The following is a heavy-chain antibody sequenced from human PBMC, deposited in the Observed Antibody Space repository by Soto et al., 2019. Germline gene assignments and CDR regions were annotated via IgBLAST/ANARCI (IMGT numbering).Heavy chain of an antibody. CDR2: MNPNSGNT. V-gene: IGHV1-8*01. D-gene: IGHD3-9*01. CDR1: GYTFTSYD. Sequence: QVQLVQSGAEVKKPGASVKVSCKASGYTFTSYDINWVRQATGQGLEWMGWMNPNSGNTGYAQKFQGRVTMNRNTSISTAYMELSSLRSEDTAVYYCARAIPWYYGILTGYYYLDYWGQGTLVTVSS. J-gene: IGHJ4*02. CDR3: ARAIPWYYGILTGYYYLDY.